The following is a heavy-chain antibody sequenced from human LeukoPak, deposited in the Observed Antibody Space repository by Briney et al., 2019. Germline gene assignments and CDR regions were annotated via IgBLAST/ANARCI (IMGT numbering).Heavy chain of an antibody. CDR2: VYHSGST. CDR1: GASISSESYY. D-gene: IGHD4-23*01. J-gene: IGHJ4*02. V-gene: IGHV4-39*01. CDR3: ARHMPYAGVYFDS. Sequence: PSETLSLTCTVAGASISSESYYWGWIRQPPGTGLEWIGAVYHSGSTNYNPSLKSRVTIFGDTSKNQFSLQLSSVTAADTAVYYCARHMPYAGVYFDSWGQGILVTLSS.